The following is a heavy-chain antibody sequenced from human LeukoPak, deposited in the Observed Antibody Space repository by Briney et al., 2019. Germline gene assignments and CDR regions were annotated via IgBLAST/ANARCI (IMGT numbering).Heavy chain of an antibody. V-gene: IGHV4-4*09. Sequence: PSETLSLTCTTSGVSISRFYWSWLRQPPGKGLEWIGNIYSGVPTYFNPSLKSRVIISVDTSKNQFSLNLTSVTAADTAMYYCVQTTGWPGFDYWGQGILVTVSS. CDR2: IYSGVPT. D-gene: IGHD1-1*01. CDR1: GVSISRFY. J-gene: IGHJ4*02. CDR3: VQTTGWPGFDY.